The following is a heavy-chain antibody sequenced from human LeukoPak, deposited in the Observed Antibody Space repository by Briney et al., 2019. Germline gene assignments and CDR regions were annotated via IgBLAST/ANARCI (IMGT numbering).Heavy chain of an antibody. CDR1: GGTFSSYA. J-gene: IGHJ6*02. CDR2: IIPILGIA. D-gene: IGHD6-19*01. V-gene: IGHV1-69*04. CDR3: ARLRGSGWYDNYYYGMDV. Sequence: GASVKVSCKASGGTFSSYAISWVRQAPGQGLEWMGRIIPILGIANYAQKFQGRVTITADKSTSTAYMELSSLRSEDTAVYYCARLRGSGWYDNYYYGMDVWGQGTTVTVSS.